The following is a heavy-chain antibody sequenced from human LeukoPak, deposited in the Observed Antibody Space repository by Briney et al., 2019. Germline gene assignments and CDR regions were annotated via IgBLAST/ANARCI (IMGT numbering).Heavy chain of an antibody. J-gene: IGHJ4*02. V-gene: IGHV3-30-3*01. D-gene: IGHD3-22*01. Sequence: GGSLRLSCAASGFTFSSYAMHWVRQAPGKGLEWVAVISYDGSNKYYADSVKGRFTISRDNSKNTLYLQMNSLRAEDTAVYYCARDQKYYYDSSGYSLDYWGQGTPVTVSS. CDR2: ISYDGSNK. CDR3: ARDQKYYYDSSGYSLDY. CDR1: GFTFSSYA.